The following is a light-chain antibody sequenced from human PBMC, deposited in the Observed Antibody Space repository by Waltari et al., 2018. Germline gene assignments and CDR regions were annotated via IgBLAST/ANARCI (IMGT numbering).Light chain of an antibody. Sequence: EIVMTQSPATLSVSPGERATLSCRASQSVSSNLAWYQQNPGQAPRLLIYGAYTRATGIPARFSGSGSGTEFTLTISSLQSEDFAVYYCQQYNNWPRGTFGQGTRLEIK. V-gene: IGKV3-15*01. CDR1: QSVSSN. CDR3: QQYNNWPRGT. J-gene: IGKJ5*01. CDR2: GAY.